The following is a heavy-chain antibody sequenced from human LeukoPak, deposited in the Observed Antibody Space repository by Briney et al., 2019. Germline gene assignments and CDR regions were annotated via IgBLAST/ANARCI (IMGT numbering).Heavy chain of an antibody. CDR3: ARHYYGGTSARSYWYFDL. Sequence: PSETLSLTCTVSGGSVSSSTYYWGWIRQPPGKGLEWIGSIYYSGSTYYNPSLKSRVTISVDTSKNQFSLKLSSVTAADTAVYSCARHYYGGTSARSYWYFDLWGRGTLVTVSS. V-gene: IGHV4-39*01. J-gene: IGHJ2*01. CDR1: GGSVSSSTYY. CDR2: IYYSGST. D-gene: IGHD4-23*01.